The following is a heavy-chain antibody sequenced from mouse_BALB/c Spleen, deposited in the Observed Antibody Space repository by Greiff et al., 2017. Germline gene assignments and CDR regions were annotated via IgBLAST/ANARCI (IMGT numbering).Heavy chain of an antibody. CDR1: GFAFSSYD. D-gene: IGHD4-1*01. J-gene: IGHJ3*01. Sequence: EVKLVESGGGLVKPGGSLKLSCAASGFAFSSYDMSWVRQTPEKRLEWVAYISSGGGSTYYPDTVKGRFTISRDNAKNTLYLQMSSLKSEDTAMYYCARHELGRGWFAYWGQGTLVTVSA. CDR2: ISSGGGST. CDR3: ARHELGRGWFAY. V-gene: IGHV5-12-1*01.